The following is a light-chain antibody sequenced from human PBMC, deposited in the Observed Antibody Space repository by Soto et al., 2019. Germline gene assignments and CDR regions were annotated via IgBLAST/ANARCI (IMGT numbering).Light chain of an antibody. Sequence: DIQMTQSPSSLSASVGDRVTITCRASQSIRNNLNWYQQKPGKAPKLLIYAASNLQSGVPSRFSGSGSGTDFTLTISSLQPEDCATYYCQQTYSTFGQGTKVEV. V-gene: IGKV1-39*01. CDR1: QSIRNN. J-gene: IGKJ1*01. CDR3: QQTYST. CDR2: AAS.